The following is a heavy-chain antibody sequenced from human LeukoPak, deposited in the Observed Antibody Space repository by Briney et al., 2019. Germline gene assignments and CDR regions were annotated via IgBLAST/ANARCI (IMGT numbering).Heavy chain of an antibody. CDR3: ASNIAAAGTVWFDP. D-gene: IGHD6-13*01. J-gene: IGHJ5*02. V-gene: IGHV1-18*01. CDR2: ISAYNGST. Sequence: ASVKVSCKASGYTFTSYGISWVRQAPGQGLEWMGWISAYNGSTNYAQKLQGRVTMTTDTSTSTAYMELRSLRSDDTAVYYCASNIAAAGTVWFDPWGQGTLVTVSS. CDR1: GYTFTSYG.